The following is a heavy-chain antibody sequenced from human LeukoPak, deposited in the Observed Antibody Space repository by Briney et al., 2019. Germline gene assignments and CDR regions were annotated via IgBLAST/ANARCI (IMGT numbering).Heavy chain of an antibody. D-gene: IGHD6-6*01. CDR1: GGSISSYY. V-gene: IGHV4-4*07. CDR3: ARGSSMPFIFYMDI. Sequence: PSETLSLTCTVSGGSISSYYWSWLRQPAGKGLEWIGRIYTSGSTNYNPSLKSRVTMSVDTSKNQFSLKLSSVTAADTAVYYCARGSSMPFIFYMDIWVKGTTVTVSS. J-gene: IGHJ6*04. CDR2: IYTSGST.